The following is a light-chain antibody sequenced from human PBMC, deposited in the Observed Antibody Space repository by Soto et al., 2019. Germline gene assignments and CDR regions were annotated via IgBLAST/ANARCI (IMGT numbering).Light chain of an antibody. V-gene: IGKV1-17*01. CDR1: QGIRND. CDR3: QQLNTYPIT. Sequence: DIQMTQSPSSLSASVGDRVTTTCRASQGIRNDLAWYQQKPGKAPKLLIYGASTLEGGVPFRFSGSGSGTDFTLIISSVQPEDFATYYCQQLNTYPITFGQGTRLEIK. J-gene: IGKJ5*01. CDR2: GAS.